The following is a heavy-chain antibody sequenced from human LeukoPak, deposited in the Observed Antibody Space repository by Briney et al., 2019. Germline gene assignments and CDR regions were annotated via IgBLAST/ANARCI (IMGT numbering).Heavy chain of an antibody. V-gene: IGHV1-69*04. CDR1: GGTFSSYA. CDR2: IVPIFGIA. J-gene: IGHJ4*02. Sequence: SVKVSCKASGGTFSSYAISWVRQAPGQGLEWMGRIVPIFGIANYAQKFQGRVTITADKSTSTAYMELSSLRSEDTAVYYCAGWEGGNSGYYFDYWGQGTLVTVSS. CDR3: AGWEGGNSGYYFDY. D-gene: IGHD4-23*01.